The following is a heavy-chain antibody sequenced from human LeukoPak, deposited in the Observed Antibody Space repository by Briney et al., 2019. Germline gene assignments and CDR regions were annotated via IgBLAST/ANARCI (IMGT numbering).Heavy chain of an antibody. Sequence: GGSLRLSCAASGFTFSSYAMHWVRQAPGKGLEWVALISYDGSNKYYADSVKGRLTISRDNSKNTLYLQMNSLRAEDTAVYYCARDFTMVRGVILDCWGQGTLVTVSS. CDR3: ARDFTMVRGVILDC. CDR2: ISYDGSNK. J-gene: IGHJ4*02. V-gene: IGHV3-30*04. D-gene: IGHD3-10*01. CDR1: GFTFSSYA.